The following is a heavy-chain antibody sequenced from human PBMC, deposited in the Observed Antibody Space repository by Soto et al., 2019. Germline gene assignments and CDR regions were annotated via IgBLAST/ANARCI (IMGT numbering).Heavy chain of an antibody. CDR1: GGSISIYY. V-gene: IGHV4-59*01. CDR3: ARKTAAGIDY. J-gene: IGHJ4*02. D-gene: IGHD6-13*01. CDR2: IYYSGST. Sequence: KTSDTLSLTCTVSGGSISIYYWSWIRQPPGKGLEWIGYIYYSGSTNYNPSLKSRVTISVDTSKNQFSLKLSSVTAADTAVYYCARKTAAGIDYWGQGTLVTVSS.